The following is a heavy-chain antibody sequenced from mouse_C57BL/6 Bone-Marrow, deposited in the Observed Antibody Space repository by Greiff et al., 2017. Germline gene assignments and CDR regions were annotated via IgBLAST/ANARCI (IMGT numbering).Heavy chain of an antibody. CDR1: GFTFSSYG. D-gene: IGHD1-1*01. J-gene: IGHJ1*03. CDR2: ISSGGSYT. CDR3: ARHKTTVVARSYWYFDV. V-gene: IGHV5-6*01. Sequence: EVQGVESGGDLVKPGGSLKLSCAASGFTFSSYGMSWVRQTPDKRLEWVATISSGGSYTYYPDSVKGRFTISRDNAKNTLYLQMSSLKSEDTTMYYCARHKTTVVARSYWYFDVWGTGTTVTVSS.